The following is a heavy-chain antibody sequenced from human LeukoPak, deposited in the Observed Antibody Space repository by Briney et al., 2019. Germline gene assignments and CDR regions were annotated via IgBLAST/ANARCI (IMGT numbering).Heavy chain of an antibody. CDR3: EGGPGY. V-gene: IGHV3-7*01. J-gene: IGHJ4*02. CDR2: INRDGSGK. D-gene: IGHD2-15*01. CDR1: GFTLSNYW. Sequence: PGGSLRLSCAASGFTLSNYWMRWVRQAPGKGLEWVANINRDGSGKYYVDSVKGRFIISRDNAKNSLYLQMNSLGADDTAVYYCEGGPGYWGQGPLVTVSS.